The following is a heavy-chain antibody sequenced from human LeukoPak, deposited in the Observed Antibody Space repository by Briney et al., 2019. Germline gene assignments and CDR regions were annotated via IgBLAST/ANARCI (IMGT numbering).Heavy chain of an antibody. Sequence: NSSETLSLTCTVSGGSISSSSFYWGWIRQPPGKGLEWIATIYYSGSTYYSPSLKSRVTISIDTSENQFSLKLNSVTAADTAVYYCARARGSSLDLESWGQGTLVTVSS. CDR1: GGSISSSSFY. CDR2: IYYSGST. D-gene: IGHD1-26*01. V-gene: IGHV4-39*07. CDR3: ARARGSSLDLES. J-gene: IGHJ4*02.